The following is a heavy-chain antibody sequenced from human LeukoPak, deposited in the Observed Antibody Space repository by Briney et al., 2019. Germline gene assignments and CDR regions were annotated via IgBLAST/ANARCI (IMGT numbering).Heavy chain of an antibody. Sequence: GGSLRLSCAASGFAFDDYAMHWVRQAPGKGLEWVSGISWNSGSIGYADSVKGRFTISRDNAKNSLYLQMNSLRAEDTALYYCAKGPGGSSGWFRELYFDYWGQGTLVTVSS. D-gene: IGHD6-19*01. J-gene: IGHJ4*02. V-gene: IGHV3-9*01. CDR3: AKGPGGSSGWFRELYFDY. CDR1: GFAFDDYA. CDR2: ISWNSGSI.